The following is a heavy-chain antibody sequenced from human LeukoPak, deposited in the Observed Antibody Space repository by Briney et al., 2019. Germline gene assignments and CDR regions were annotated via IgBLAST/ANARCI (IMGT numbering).Heavy chain of an antibody. CDR2: IYHSGST. D-gene: IGHD3-10*01. CDR1: GGSISSGGYS. CDR3: ARALIRVRGVGGFDP. J-gene: IGHJ5*02. Sequence: SETLSLTRAVSGGSISSGGYSWSWIRQPPGKGLEWIGYIYHSGSTYYNPSLKSRVTISVDRSKNQFSLKLSSVTAADTAVYYCARALIRVRGVGGFDPWGQGTLVTVSS. V-gene: IGHV4-30-2*01.